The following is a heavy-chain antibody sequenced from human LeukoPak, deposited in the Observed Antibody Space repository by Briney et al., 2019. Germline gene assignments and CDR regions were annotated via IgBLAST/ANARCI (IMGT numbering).Heavy chain of an antibody. Sequence: GGSLRLSCAASGFIFNKAWMNWVRQAPGKGPEWVGRIKSNNDGGTTDYASPVEGRFIISRDDSKNTIYLQMNRLIIDDTAIYYCTPVMVEDRGFWGQGTLVTISS. CDR2: IKSNNDGGTT. V-gene: IGHV3-15*01. CDR1: GFIFNKAW. J-gene: IGHJ4*02. CDR3: TPVMVEDRGF. D-gene: IGHD2-21*01.